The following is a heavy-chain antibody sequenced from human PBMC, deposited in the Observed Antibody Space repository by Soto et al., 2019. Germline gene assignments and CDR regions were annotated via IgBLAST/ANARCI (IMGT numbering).Heavy chain of an antibody. CDR1: GGSISSSSYY. D-gene: IGHD2-2*01. Sequence: SETLSLTCTVSGGSISSSSYYWGWIRQPPGKGLEWIGSIYYSGSTYYNPSLKSRVTISVDTSKNLFSLKLSSVTAADAAVYYCARLGPSHMDVWGKGTTVTVSS. V-gene: IGHV4-39*01. CDR2: IYYSGST. CDR3: ARLGPSHMDV. J-gene: IGHJ6*03.